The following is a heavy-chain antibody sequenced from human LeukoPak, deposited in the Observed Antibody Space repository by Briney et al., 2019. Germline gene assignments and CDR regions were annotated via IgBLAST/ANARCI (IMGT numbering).Heavy chain of an antibody. CDR3: AKWVVVLNRYFGY. V-gene: IGHV3-23*01. J-gene: IGHJ4*02. CDR1: EFTFSTYA. CDR2: ISGSGGST. D-gene: IGHD3-22*01. Sequence: GGSLRLSCAASEFTFSTYAMSWVRQAPGKGLEWVSGISGSGGSTYYADSVKGRFTISRDNSKNTLYLQMNSLRAEDTAVYYCAKWVVVLNRYFGYWGQGTLVTVSS.